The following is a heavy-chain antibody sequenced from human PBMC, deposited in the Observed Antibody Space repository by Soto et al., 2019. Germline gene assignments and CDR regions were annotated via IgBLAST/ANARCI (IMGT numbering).Heavy chain of an antibody. CDR2: ISSGGVYM. J-gene: IGHJ6*02. V-gene: IGHV3-23*01. CDR1: GFTLSTYA. CDR3: TGALDLSPYYFYYGMDL. Sequence: ELRLLESGGGLVQSGGSLRLSCAGSGFTLSTYAMSWVRRAPGKGLEWVSSISSGGVYMYYVDSVRGRFTISRDNFQSTLYLQMNSLRAEDTAVYYCTGALDLSPYYFYYGMDLWGQGTTVTVSS.